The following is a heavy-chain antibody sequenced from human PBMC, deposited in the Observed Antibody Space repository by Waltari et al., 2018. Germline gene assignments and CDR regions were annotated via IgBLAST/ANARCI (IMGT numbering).Heavy chain of an antibody. CDR3: ARGVEIEAAAHDY. Sequence: EVQLLESGGGLVKPGGSLRLSCAAPGFTFSSSSMNWVRQAPGKGLEWVSGSSSSSSYIYYADSVRGRFTIARDNAKNALYLQMNSLRAEETGVYYCARGVEIEAAAHDYGGQGTMVNVSS. V-gene: IGHV3-21*01. CDR2: SSSSSSYI. CDR1: GFTFSSSS. D-gene: IGHD6-13*01. J-gene: IGHJ4*02.